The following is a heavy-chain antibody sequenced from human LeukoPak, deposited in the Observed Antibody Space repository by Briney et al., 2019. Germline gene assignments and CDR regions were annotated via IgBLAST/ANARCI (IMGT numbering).Heavy chain of an antibody. V-gene: IGHV4-4*07. CDR1: GASISSFY. CDR3: VTDRSGSYDY. D-gene: IGHD1-26*01. Sequence: SETLSLTCTVSGASISSFYWSWLRQPAGKGLEWIGRIYTSGGTSYNPSLKSRVTMSIDTSKNQFSLKLYSVTAADTAVYYCVTDRSGSYDYWGQGILVTVSS. J-gene: IGHJ4*02. CDR2: IYTSGGT.